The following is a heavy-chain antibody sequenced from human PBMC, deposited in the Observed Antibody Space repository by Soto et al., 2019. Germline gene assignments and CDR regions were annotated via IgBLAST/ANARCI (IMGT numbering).Heavy chain of an antibody. CDR3: TRNSAAVGYDSSGYTSSFDI. J-gene: IGHJ3*02. Sequence: GSLRLSCAASGFTFSGSAMHWVRQASGKGLEWVGRIRSKANSYATAYAASVKGRFTISRDDSKNTAYLQMNSLKTEDTAVYYCTRNSAAVGYDSSGYTSSFDIWGQGTMVTVSS. D-gene: IGHD3-22*01. CDR1: GFTFSGSA. CDR2: IRSKANSYAT. V-gene: IGHV3-73*01.